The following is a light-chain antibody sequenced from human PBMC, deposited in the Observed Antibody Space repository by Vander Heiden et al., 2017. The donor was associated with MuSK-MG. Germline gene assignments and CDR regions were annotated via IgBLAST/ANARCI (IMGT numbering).Light chain of an antibody. CDR1: QSISSY. J-gene: IGKJ1*01. Sequence: DIQMTQSPSSLSASVGDRVTITCRASQSISSYLNWYQQKPGKAPKLLIYAASSLQSGVPSRFSGSGSGTDFTLTISSLQPEDFATYYCQQSYSTPEGWTFGQGTKVEIK. CDR3: QQSYSTPEGWT. V-gene: IGKV1-39*01. CDR2: AAS.